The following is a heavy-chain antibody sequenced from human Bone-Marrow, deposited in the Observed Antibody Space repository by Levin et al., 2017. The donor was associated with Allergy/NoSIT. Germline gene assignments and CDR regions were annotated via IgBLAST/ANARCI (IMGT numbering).Heavy chain of an antibody. D-gene: IGHD6-19*01. CDR3: AKASWGGWERDYFDY. V-gene: IGHV3-23*01. J-gene: IGHJ4*02. CDR2: ISGHSERT. CDR1: GFTFTTFA. Sequence: PGGSLRLSCAASGFTFTTFAMSWVRQAPGKGLEWVSGISGHSERTYYADSVEGRFTISRDNSRNTLYLQMNDLRAEDTAIYYCAKASWGGWERDYFDYWGQGTLVTVSS.